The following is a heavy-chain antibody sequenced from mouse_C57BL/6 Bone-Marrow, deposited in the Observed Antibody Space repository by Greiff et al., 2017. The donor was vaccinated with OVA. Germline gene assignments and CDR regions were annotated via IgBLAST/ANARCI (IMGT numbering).Heavy chain of an antibody. D-gene: IGHD2-4*01. V-gene: IGHV5-6*01. CDR3: ARHEGLRRERSWFAY. CDR1: GFTFSSYG. Sequence: VQLKESGGDLVKPGGSLKLSCAASGFTFSSYGMSWVRQTPDKRLEWVATISSGGSYTYYPDSVKGRFTISRDNAKNTLYLQMSSLKSEDTAMYYCARHEGLRRERSWFAYWGQGTLVTVSA. J-gene: IGHJ3*01. CDR2: ISSGGSYT.